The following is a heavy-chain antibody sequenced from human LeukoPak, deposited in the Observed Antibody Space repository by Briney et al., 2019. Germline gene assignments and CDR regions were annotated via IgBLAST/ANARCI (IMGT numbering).Heavy chain of an antibody. CDR1: GFTFSAYW. CDR3: ARDRGYSNFDY. J-gene: IGHJ4*02. CDR2: INQDESEK. V-gene: IGHV3-7*01. D-gene: IGHD3-10*01. Sequence: PAGSLRLSCAASGFTFSAYWMSWVRQAPGRGLEWVANINQDESEKNYVDSVTGRFTISRDNAQNSLYLQLNSLRAEDTAIYFCARDRGYSNFDYWGQGTLVTVSS.